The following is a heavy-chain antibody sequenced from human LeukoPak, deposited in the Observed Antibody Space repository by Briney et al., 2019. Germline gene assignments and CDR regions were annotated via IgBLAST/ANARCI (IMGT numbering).Heavy chain of an antibody. V-gene: IGHV4-61*02. CDR1: GGSISSSSYY. CDR3: ARDVVAAAGSFDY. D-gene: IGHD6-13*01. CDR2: IYTSGST. Sequence: SETLSLTCTVSGGSISSSSYYWGWIRQPAGKGLEWIGRIYTSGSTSYSPSLKSRVTMSVDTSKNQFSLKLSSVTAADTAVYNCARDVVAAAGSFDYWGQGTQVTVSS. J-gene: IGHJ4*02.